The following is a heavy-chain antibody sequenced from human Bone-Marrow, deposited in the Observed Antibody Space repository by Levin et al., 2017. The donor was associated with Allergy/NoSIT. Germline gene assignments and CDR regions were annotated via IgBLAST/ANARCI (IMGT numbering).Heavy chain of an antibody. V-gene: IGHV3-30*03. J-gene: IGHJ6*02. D-gene: IGHD3-3*01. CDR3: ASPLGFCRRGMDV. CDR1: GFTFSSYG. Sequence: RAGGSLRLSCAASGFTFSSYGMHWVRQAPGKGLEWVAVISYDGSNKYYADSVKGRFTISRDNSKNTLYLQMNSLRAEDTAVYYCASPLGFCRRGMDVWGQGTTVTVSS. CDR2: ISYDGSNK.